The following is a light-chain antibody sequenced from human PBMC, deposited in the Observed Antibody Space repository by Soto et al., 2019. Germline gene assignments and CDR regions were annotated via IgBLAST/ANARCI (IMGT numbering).Light chain of an antibody. V-gene: IGLV2-11*01. CDR1: SSDVGGYNY. CDR3: CSYAGSYTWV. CDR2: DVS. J-gene: IGLJ3*02. Sequence: QSALTQPRSVSGSPGQSVTISCTGTSSDVGGYNYVSWYQQHPGKAPKLMIYDVSKRPSGVPDRFSGSKSGNRASLTISGLQAEDEGQYYCCSYAGSYTWVFGGGTKLTVL.